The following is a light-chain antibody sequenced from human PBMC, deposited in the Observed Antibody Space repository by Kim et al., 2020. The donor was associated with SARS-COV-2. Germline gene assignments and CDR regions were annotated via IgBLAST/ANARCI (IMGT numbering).Light chain of an antibody. V-gene: IGKV3-20*01. CDR3: QQYGSSPPLYT. Sequence: EIVLTQSPGTLSLSPGERATLSCRASQSVSSSYLAWYQQKPGQAPRHLIYGASSRATGIPDRFSGSGSGTDFTLTISRLEPEDFAVYYCQQYGSSPPLYTFGQGTKLEI. CDR2: GAS. CDR1: QSVSSSY. J-gene: IGKJ2*01.